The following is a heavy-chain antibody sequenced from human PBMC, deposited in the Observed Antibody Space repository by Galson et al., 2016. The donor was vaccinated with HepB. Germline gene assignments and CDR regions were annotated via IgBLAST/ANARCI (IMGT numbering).Heavy chain of an antibody. Sequence: ETLSLTCMVSGASISSNRYYWGWIRQSPGKGLEWIGSVYNSGTTKYNPSLQSRVTISVDTSRTQFSLKLESATAADSALYYCVRRSEALGRVVSDMDVWGQGPTVFVSS. CDR3: VRRSEALGRVVSDMDV. CDR1: GASISSNRYY. CDR2: VYNSGTT. J-gene: IGHJ6*02. V-gene: IGHV4-39*01. D-gene: IGHD2-21*01.